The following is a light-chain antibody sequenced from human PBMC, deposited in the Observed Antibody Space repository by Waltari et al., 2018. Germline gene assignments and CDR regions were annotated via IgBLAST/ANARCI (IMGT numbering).Light chain of an antibody. CDR2: GQT. Sequence: TQDPAVSVAMGQTVRITCQGDSLRRFYASWYQQRPGQAPILVVYGQTDRPSGVPDRFSGSSSDNTASLTITGAQAEDEGFYYCHSRDASGVGGTFGGGTKLTVL. J-gene: IGLJ2*01. V-gene: IGLV3-19*01. CDR3: HSRDASGVGGT. CDR1: SLRRFY.